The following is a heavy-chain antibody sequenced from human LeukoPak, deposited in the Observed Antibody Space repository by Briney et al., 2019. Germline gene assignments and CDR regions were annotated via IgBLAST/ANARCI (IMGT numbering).Heavy chain of an antibody. D-gene: IGHD3-10*01. J-gene: IGHJ4*02. CDR3: AKADYASGSYGAFDY. V-gene: IGHV3-23*01. CDR1: GFTVSNNY. Sequence: GGSLRLSCAASGFTVSNNYITWVRQAPGKGLEWVSAIRGSGDSTYYADSVKGRFTISRDNSKNTLYLQMNSLRAEDTAVYYCAKADYASGSYGAFDYWGQGTLVTVSS. CDR2: IRGSGDST.